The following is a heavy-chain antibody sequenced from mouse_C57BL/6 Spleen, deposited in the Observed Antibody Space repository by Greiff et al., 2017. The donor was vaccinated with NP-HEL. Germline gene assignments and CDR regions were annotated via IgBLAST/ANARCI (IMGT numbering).Heavy chain of an antibody. CDR3: ARRDSSGGAWFAD. J-gene: IGHJ3*01. V-gene: IGHV1-53*01. CDR1: GYTFTSYW. CDR2: INPSNGGT. Sequence: VQLQQPGTELVKPGASVKLSCKASGYTFTSYWMHWVKQRPGQGLEWIGNINPSNGGTNYNEKFKSKATLTVDNSSSTAYRKLSSRTSEDSAGYYCARRDSSGGAWFADWGQGTLVTVAA. D-gene: IGHD3-2*02.